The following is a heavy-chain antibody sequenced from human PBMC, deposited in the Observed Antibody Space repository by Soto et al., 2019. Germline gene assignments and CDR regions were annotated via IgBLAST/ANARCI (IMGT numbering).Heavy chain of an antibody. J-gene: IGHJ4*02. CDR2: IIPIFGTA. CDR3: ASHYDSSGYYYRGLDY. CDR1: GGTFSSYA. D-gene: IGHD3-22*01. V-gene: IGHV1-69*12. Sequence: QVQLVQSGAEVKKPGSSVKVSCKASGGTFSSYAISWVRQAPGQGLEWMGGIIPIFGTADYAQKFQGRVTIPADESTSIANMELSSLRSEDTAVYYCASHYDSSGYYYRGLDYWGQGTLVTVSS.